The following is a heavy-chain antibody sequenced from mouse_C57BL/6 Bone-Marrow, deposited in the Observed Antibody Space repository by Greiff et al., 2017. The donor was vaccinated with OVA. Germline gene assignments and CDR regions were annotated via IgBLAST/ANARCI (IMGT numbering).Heavy chain of an antibody. CDR1: GYTFTDYY. CDR3: ARPLLLQAMDY. D-gene: IGHD1-1*01. J-gene: IGHJ4*01. V-gene: IGHV1-26*01. Sequence: EVQLQQSGPELVKPGASVKISCKASGYTFTDYYMNWVKQSHGKSLEWIGDINPNNGGTSYNQKFKGKATLTVDKSSSTAYMELRSLTSEDSAVDYCARPLLLQAMDYWGQGTSVTVSS. CDR2: INPNNGGT.